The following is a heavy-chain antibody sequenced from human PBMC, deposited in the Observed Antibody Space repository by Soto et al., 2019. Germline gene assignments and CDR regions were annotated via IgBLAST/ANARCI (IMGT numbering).Heavy chain of an antibody. D-gene: IGHD1-26*01. V-gene: IGHV1-2*02. CDR1: GYTCTGYY. CDR2: INPKSGGT. CDR3: ARVTGVTGSYFEFDP. Sequence: ASVKVSCQASGYTCTGYYMHWVRQAPGQGLEWMGWINPKSGGTNYAQKFQGRVTMTRDTSISTADMELSRLRYDDTAVYYCARVTGVTGSYFEFDPWGQGTLVTVS. J-gene: IGHJ5*02.